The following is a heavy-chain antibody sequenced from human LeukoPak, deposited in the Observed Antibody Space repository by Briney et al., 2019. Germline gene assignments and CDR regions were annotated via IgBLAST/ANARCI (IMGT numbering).Heavy chain of an antibody. J-gene: IGHJ4*02. CDR2: IIPIFGTA. CDR1: GGTFSSYA. Sequence: SVKVSCKASGGTFSSYAISWVRQAPGQGLEWMGGIIPIFGTAIYAQKFQGRVTITADESTSTAYMELSSLRSEDTAVYYCARGMYRNGSGSYYHFDYWGQGTLVTVSS. CDR3: ARGMYRNGSGSYYHFDY. V-gene: IGHV1-69*01. D-gene: IGHD3-10*01.